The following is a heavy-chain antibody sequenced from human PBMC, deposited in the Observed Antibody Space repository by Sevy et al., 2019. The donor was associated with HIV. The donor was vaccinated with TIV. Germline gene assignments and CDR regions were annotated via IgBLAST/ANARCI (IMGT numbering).Heavy chain of an antibody. CDR2: ISHDGRNNK. J-gene: IGHJ4*02. CDR1: GFTFSEYG. V-gene: IGHV3-30*04. CDR3: ARDRGEILSSAFNY. D-gene: IGHD2-15*01. Sequence: GGSLRLSCAASGFTFSEYGMHWVRQAPGKGLEWVAVISHDGRNNKYNADSVKGRFNISRDNSKNTLYLQMNSLRAEDTAIYYCARDRGEILSSAFNYWGQGTLVTVSS.